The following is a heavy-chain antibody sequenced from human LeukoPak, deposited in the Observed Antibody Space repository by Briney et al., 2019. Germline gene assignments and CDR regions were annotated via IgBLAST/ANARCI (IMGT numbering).Heavy chain of an antibody. Sequence: AGGSLRLSCAASGFTFSSYAMSWVRQAPGKGLEWVGRIKSKTDGGTTDYAAPVKGRFTISRDNAKNSLYLQMNSLRAEDTAVYFCARVMHESDFWSVYGMDVWGQGTTVTVSS. CDR1: GFTFSSYA. D-gene: IGHD3-3*01. J-gene: IGHJ6*02. CDR3: ARVMHESDFWSVYGMDV. CDR2: IKSKTDGGTT. V-gene: IGHV3-15*01.